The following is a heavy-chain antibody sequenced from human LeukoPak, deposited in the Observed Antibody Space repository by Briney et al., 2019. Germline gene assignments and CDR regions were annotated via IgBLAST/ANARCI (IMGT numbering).Heavy chain of an antibody. CDR3: ARGVAAAGTVYYFDY. V-gene: IGHV3-23*01. CDR1: GFTFSSYG. J-gene: IGHJ4*02. Sequence: GGSLRLSCAASGFTFSSYGMSWVRQAPGKGLEWVSAISGSGGSTYYADSEKGRFTISRDNSKNTLYLQMNSLRAEDTAVYYCARGVAAAGTVYYFDYWGQGTLVTVSS. D-gene: IGHD6-13*01. CDR2: ISGSGGST.